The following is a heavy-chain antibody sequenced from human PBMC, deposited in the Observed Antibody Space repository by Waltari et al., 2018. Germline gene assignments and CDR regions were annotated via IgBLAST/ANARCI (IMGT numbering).Heavy chain of an antibody. D-gene: IGHD3-22*01. CDR1: GGSLSSDY. CDR2: IYYSVST. J-gene: IGHJ6*02. V-gene: IGHV4-59*01. CDR3: ARDYDSSGYYYYGMDV. Sequence: QVQLQESDPGLVKPSETLSLTCTVSGGSLSSDYWSWIRQPPWKGLEWIGYIYYSVSTNYTPSLKSRVTISVDTSKNQFSLKLSSVTAADTAVYYGARDYDSSGYYYYGMDVWGQGTTVTVSS.